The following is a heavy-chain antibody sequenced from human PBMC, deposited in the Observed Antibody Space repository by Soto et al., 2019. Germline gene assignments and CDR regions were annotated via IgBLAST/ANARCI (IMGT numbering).Heavy chain of an antibody. Sequence: EVQILQSGGGLEQPGGSLRLSCAASGFTFSNYAMSWIRQAPGKGLEWVSTNRETGNTYYAESVRGRFATSRDNSENTLYLQMSSLRAEDTAVYYCAKQQMGVIRALDYWGQGTLVTVSS. D-gene: IGHD1-26*01. CDR1: GFTFSNYA. CDR2: NRETGNT. J-gene: IGHJ4*02. V-gene: IGHV3-23*01. CDR3: AKQQMGVIRALDY.